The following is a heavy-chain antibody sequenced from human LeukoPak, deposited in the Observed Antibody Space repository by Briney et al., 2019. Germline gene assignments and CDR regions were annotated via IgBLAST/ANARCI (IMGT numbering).Heavy chain of an antibody. Sequence: GGSLRLSCAASGFTFSDYYMSWIRQAPGKGLEWVSYISSSGSTIYYADSVKGRFTISRDNAKNSLYLQMNSLRAEDTAVYYCTRCHWGWGMEYWYFDLWGRGTLVTVSS. CDR3: TRCHWGWGMEYWYFDL. CDR1: GFTFSDYY. V-gene: IGHV3-11*04. J-gene: IGHJ2*01. D-gene: IGHD7-27*01. CDR2: ISSSGSTI.